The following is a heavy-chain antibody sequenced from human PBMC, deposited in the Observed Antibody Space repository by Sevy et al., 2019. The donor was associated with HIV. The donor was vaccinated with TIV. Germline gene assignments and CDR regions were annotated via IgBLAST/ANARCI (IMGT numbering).Heavy chain of an antibody. J-gene: IGHJ4*02. Sequence: GGCLRLSCAASGFTFSSYGMHWVRQAPGKGLEWVAVISYDGSNKYYADSVKGRFTISRDNSKNTLYLQMNSLRAEDTAVYYCAKDSDDFWSGYASTFLDYWGQGTLVTVSS. CDR2: ISYDGSNK. V-gene: IGHV3-30*18. D-gene: IGHD3-3*01. CDR1: GFTFSSYG. CDR3: AKDSDDFWSGYASTFLDY.